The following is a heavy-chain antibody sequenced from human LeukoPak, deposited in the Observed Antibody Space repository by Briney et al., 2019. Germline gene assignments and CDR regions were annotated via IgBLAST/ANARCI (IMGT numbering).Heavy chain of an antibody. CDR3: ARGDYVLVY. CDR1: GFTFSSYA. D-gene: IGHD4-17*01. CDR2: ISSNGGST. J-gene: IGHJ4*02. Sequence: GGSLRLSCAASGFTFSSYAMHWVRQALGKGLEYVSAISSNGGSTYYANSVKGRFTISRDNSKNALYLQMGSLRAEDTALYYCARGDYVLVYWGQGTLVTVSS. V-gene: IGHV3-64*01.